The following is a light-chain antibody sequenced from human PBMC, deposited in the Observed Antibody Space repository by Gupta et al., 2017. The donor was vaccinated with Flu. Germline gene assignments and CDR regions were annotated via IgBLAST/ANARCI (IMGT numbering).Light chain of an antibody. CDR3: QQYCDSPLT. V-gene: IGKV3-20*01. J-gene: IGKJ4*01. CDR1: QSVASTY. CDR2: RAS. Sequence: PGERATLSCRASQSVASTYLAWYQQEPGQAPRLLIHRASSRATDIPDRFSGSGSGTDFTLTISSLDPEDFAVYYCQQYCDSPLTFGGGTKVEIK.